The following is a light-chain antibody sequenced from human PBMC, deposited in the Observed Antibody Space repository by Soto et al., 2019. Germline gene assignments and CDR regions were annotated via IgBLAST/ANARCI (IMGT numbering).Light chain of an antibody. V-gene: IGKV3-15*01. CDR3: QRYNHWLMYT. CDR2: GAT. J-gene: IGKJ2*01. CDR1: HSVSSN. Sequence: EIVMTQSPATLSVSPGEIATLSFRASHSVSSNLAWYQQKPVQAPRLLIYGATTRATGIPARFSGSGSGTEFTLTISSLQSEDVAVYDGQRYNHWLMYTFGQGTKLEIK.